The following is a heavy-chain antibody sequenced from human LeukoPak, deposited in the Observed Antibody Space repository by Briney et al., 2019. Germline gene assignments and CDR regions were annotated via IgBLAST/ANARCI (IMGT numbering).Heavy chain of an antibody. CDR1: GFTFSSYA. Sequence: QTGGSLRLSCAASGFTFSSYAMSWVRQAPGKGLEWVSAISGSGGSTYYADSVKGRFTISRDNSKNTLYLQMNSLRAEDTAVYYCARDRLGDYDHSGYYDKWGQGTLVTVSS. CDR2: ISGSGGST. V-gene: IGHV3-23*01. D-gene: IGHD3-22*01. CDR3: ARDRLGDYDHSGYYDK. J-gene: IGHJ4*02.